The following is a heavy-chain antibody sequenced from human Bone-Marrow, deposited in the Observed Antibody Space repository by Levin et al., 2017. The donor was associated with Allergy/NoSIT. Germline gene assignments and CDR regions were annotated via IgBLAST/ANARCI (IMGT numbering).Heavy chain of an antibody. D-gene: IGHD4-23*01. J-gene: IGHJ4*02. V-gene: IGHV3-74*01. CDR1: GFTFSTYW. Sequence: GGSLGLSCAASGFTFSTYWMHWVRQVPGKGLVWVSRINSDGSNRGYAASVKGRFTISRDNAKNTLYLQMNSLRAEDTAMYYCASSNYGANFDDYWGQGTLVTVSS. CDR3: ASSNYGANFDDY. CDR2: INSDGSNR.